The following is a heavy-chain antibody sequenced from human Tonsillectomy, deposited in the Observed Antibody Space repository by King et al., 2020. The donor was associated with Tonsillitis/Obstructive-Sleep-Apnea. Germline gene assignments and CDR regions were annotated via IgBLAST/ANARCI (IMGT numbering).Heavy chain of an antibody. Sequence: VQLVESGGGLVQPGGSLRLSCAASGFTFSSYWIHWVRQTPGRGLVWVSRINSDGSDTSYADSVRGRFTISRDNAKNTLYLQMNSLRAEDTAVYYCGRVGRQRPDVYDIWGQGTMVIVSS. V-gene: IGHV3-74*01. J-gene: IGHJ3*02. CDR3: GRVGRQRPDVYDI. D-gene: IGHD3-10*01. CDR2: INSDGSDT. CDR1: GFTFSSYW.